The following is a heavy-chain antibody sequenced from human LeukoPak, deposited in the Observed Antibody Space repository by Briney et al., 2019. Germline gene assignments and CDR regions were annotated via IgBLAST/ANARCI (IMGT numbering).Heavy chain of an antibody. CDR2: NCFSAST. CDR3: ARVHRDGYTYLYHYFDC. J-gene: IGHJ4*02. Sequence: SETLSLTCTVSVGSIRSGDYYWTRIPQPPGKGLQWYGYNCFSASTYYNPSLKSRVTMSVDMSKTQFYLKLSSVTAADTAVYYCARVHRDGYTYLYHYFDCWGQGTLVTVSA. V-gene: IGHV4-30-4*01. D-gene: IGHD5-24*01. CDR1: VGSIRSGDYY.